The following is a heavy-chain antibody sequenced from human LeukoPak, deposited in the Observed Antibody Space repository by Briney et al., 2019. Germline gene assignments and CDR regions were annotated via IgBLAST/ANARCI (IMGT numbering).Heavy chain of an antibody. CDR2: INHGGST. V-gene: IGHV4-34*01. J-gene: IGHJ4*02. CDR3: ARGSKAAPGTFDY. Sequence: PSETLSLTCAVYGGSFSGYYWSWIRQPPGKGLEWIGEINHGGSTNYNPSLKSRVTISVDTSKNQFSLKLSSVTAADTAVYYCARGSKAAPGTFDYWGQGTLVTVSS. D-gene: IGHD6-13*01. CDR1: GGSFSGYY.